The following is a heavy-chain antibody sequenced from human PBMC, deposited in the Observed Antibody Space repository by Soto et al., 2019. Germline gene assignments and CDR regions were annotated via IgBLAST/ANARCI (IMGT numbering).Heavy chain of an antibody. CDR3: ARQTVNSGWHYGNWFDP. Sequence: GASVKVSCKASGSTFTSYYMHWVRQAPGQGLEWMGIINPSGGSTSYAQKFQGRVTMTADKSTSTVHMELSSLRSEDTAVYYCARQTVNSGWHYGNWFDPWGQGTLVTVSS. V-gene: IGHV1-46*01. D-gene: IGHD6-19*01. CDR1: GSTFTSYY. J-gene: IGHJ5*02. CDR2: INPSGGST.